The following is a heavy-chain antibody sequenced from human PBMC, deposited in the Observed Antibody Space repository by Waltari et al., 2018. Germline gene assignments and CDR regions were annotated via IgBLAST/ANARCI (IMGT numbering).Heavy chain of an antibody. D-gene: IGHD3-9*01. V-gene: IGHV4-39*07. CDR1: GGSISSSSYY. CDR3: ARVYDILTGYTASYMDV. J-gene: IGHJ6*03. CDR2: IYYSGST. Sequence: QLQLQESGPGLVKPSETLSLTCTVSGGSISSSSYYWGWIRQPPGKGLEWIGSIYYSGSTYHDPSLKSRVTISVDTSKNQFSLKLSSVTAADTAVYYCARVYDILTGYTASYMDVWGKGTTVTISS.